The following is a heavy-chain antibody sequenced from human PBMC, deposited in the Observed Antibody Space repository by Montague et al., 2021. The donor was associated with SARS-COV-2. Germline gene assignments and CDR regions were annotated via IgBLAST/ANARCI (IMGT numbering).Heavy chain of an antibody. Sequence: SETLSLTCIVSGGSVSSGSYYWSWIRQPPGKGLEWIRYIYYSGSTXYNPSLKSRVTISVDTSKNQFSLKLSSVTAADTAVYYCARDPWRITIFGVVTRYGMDVWGQGTTVTVSS. CDR1: GGSVSSGSYY. J-gene: IGHJ6*02. D-gene: IGHD3-3*01. V-gene: IGHV4-61*01. CDR3: ARDPWRITIFGVVTRYGMDV. CDR2: IYYSGST.